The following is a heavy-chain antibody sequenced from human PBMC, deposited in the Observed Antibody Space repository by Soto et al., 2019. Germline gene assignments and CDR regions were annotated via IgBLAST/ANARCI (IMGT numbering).Heavy chain of an antibody. CDR2: IFSDGSP. CDR1: GASITSGDYY. V-gene: IGHV4-39*01. Sequence: QLQLRQSGPGLVKPPETLSLTCSVSGASITSGDYYWGWIRQPPGRGLEWVGSIFSDGSPYYNPSLASRVTFSIDTSRNEFSLKLNSATAADTAVYYCVRTVGSSWFFDLWGRGTLITVSS. J-gene: IGHJ2*01. CDR3: VRTVGSSWFFDL. D-gene: IGHD3-10*01.